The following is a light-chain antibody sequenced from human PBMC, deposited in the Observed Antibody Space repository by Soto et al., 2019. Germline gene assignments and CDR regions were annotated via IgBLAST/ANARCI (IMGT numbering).Light chain of an antibody. J-gene: IGLJ3*02. CDR1: SSDVGGYKY. Sequence: QSALTQPASVSGSPVQSITISCTGTSSDVGGYKYVSWYQQHPGKAPKLMIFEVTNRPSGVSDRFSGSKSGNTASLIISGLQTEDEADYYCSSYTSSSTWVFGGGTKHTVL. CDR3: SSYTSSSTWV. V-gene: IGLV2-14*01. CDR2: EVT.